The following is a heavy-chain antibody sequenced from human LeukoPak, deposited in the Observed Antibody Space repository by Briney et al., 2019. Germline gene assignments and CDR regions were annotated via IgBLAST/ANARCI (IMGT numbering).Heavy chain of an antibody. J-gene: IGHJ4*02. D-gene: IGHD3-9*01. CDR1: GFTFGDYA. Sequence: PGRSLRLSCAASGFTFGDYAMHWVRQAPGKGLEWVSSISWNSGSIGQADSVKGRFTISRDNAKNSLYLQMKSLRAEDTALYYCAKDRNSDISPYFDYWGLGTLVTVSS. V-gene: IGHV3-9*01. CDR3: AKDRNSDISPYFDY. CDR2: ISWNSGSI.